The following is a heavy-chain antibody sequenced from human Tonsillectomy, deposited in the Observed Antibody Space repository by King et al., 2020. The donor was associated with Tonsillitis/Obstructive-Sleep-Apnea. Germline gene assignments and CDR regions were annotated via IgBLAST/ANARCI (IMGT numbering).Heavy chain of an antibody. Sequence: VQLVESXGGLVQPGRSLRLSCAASGFTFDDYAMHWVRQASGKGLEWVSGISWNSGSIDYADSVKGRFTISRDNAKNSLYLQMNSLSAEDTALYYCAKXXXSXXYVDXXYYMXVWGKXTTVTVSS. V-gene: IGHV3-9*01. J-gene: IGHJ6*03. CDR2: ISWNSGSI. D-gene: IGHD6-19*01. CDR3: AKXXXSXXYVDXXYYMXV. CDR1: GFTFDDYA.